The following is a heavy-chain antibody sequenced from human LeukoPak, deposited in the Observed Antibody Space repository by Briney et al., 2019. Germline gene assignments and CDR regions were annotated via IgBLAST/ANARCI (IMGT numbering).Heavy chain of an antibody. CDR2: IYHSGIT. CDR1: GGSISSYY. Sequence: PSEALSLTCTVSGGSISSYYWSWIRQPPGKGGEWIGDIYHSGITNYNPSLKSRVTMSVDTSKNQVSLKLSSVSAADTAVYYCARAWATDYFDYWGQGTLVTVSS. V-gene: IGHV4-59*01. J-gene: IGHJ4*02. CDR3: ARAWATDYFDY.